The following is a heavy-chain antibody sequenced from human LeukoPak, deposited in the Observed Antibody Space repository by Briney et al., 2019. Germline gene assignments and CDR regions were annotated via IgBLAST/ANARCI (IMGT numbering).Heavy chain of an antibody. D-gene: IGHD4-11*01. Sequence: GRSLRLSCAASGSTFDDYAMHWVRQAPGKGLEWVSGISWNSGNIGYADSVKGRFTISRDNAKNSLYLQMNSLRAEDTAVYYCAKHTTGVECWGRGTLVTVSS. CDR2: ISWNSGNI. J-gene: IGHJ2*01. V-gene: IGHV3-9*01. CDR3: AKHTTGVEC. CDR1: GSTFDDYA.